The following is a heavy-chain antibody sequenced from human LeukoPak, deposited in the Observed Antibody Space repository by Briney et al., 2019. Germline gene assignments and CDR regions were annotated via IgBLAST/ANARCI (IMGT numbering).Heavy chain of an antibody. V-gene: IGHV4-39*01. CDR1: GGSICSSSYY. Sequence: SETLSLTXTVSGGSICSSSYYWGWIGQPPGKGLKWIGSIYYSGSTYYNPSLKSRVTISVDTSKNQFSLKLSSVTAADTAVYYCARRSPSGYYYMDVWGKGTTVTVSS. CDR3: ARRSPSGYYYMDV. CDR2: IYYSGST. J-gene: IGHJ6*03.